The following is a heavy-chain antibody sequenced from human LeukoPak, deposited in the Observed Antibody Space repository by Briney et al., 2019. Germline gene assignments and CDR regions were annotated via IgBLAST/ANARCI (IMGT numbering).Heavy chain of an antibody. V-gene: IGHV4-39*01. CDR2: IYYTGST. J-gene: IGHJ4*02. CDR3: ASCSRAIDHRFDY. D-gene: IGHD2-2*01. CDR1: GGSISSSSYY. Sequence: SETLSLTCTVSGGSISSSSYYWGWIRQPPGTGLEWIGSIYYTGSTYYNPSLKSRVTISLDTSKNQFSLKLSSVTAADTAVYYCASCSRAIDHRFDYWGQGTLVTVSS.